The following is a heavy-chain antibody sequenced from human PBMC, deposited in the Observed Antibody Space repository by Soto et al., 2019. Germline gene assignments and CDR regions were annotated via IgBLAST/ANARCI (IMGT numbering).Heavy chain of an antibody. D-gene: IGHD7-27*01. CDR3: ARRTNWVARFDP. CDR2: INHSGST. V-gene: IGHV4-34*01. Sequence: SETLSLTCAVYGGSFSGYYWSWIRQPPGKGLEWIGEINHSGSTNYNPSLKRRVTISVDTSKNQFSLKLSSVTAADTAVYYCARRTNWVARFDPWGQGTLVTVSS. CDR1: GGSFSGYY. J-gene: IGHJ5*02.